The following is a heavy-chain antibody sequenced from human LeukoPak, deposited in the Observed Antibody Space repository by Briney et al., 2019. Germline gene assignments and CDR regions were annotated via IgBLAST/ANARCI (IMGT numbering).Heavy chain of an antibody. J-gene: IGHJ4*02. Sequence: GGSLRLTCAASGFTFSSYEMNWVRQAPGKGLEWVSYISSSGSTIYYADSVKGRFTISRDNAKNSLYLQMNSLRAEDTAVYYCARETYYYGSGSYDGYWGQGTLVTFSS. CDR2: ISSSGSTI. D-gene: IGHD3-10*01. V-gene: IGHV3-48*03. CDR1: GFTFSSYE. CDR3: ARETYYYGSGSYDGY.